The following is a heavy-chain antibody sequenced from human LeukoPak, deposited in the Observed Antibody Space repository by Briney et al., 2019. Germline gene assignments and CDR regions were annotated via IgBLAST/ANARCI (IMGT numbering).Heavy chain of an antibody. CDR3: TPYYGKGYFQH. D-gene: IGHD3-16*01. CDR1: GFSFANAW. J-gene: IGHJ1*01. Sequence: GGSLRLSCAASGFSFANAWMSWVRQAPGKGLEWVSRIQSKAVGGSTEYAAPVKGRFTISRDDSKNTLYLQLNSLRPEDTAVYYCTPYYGKGYFQHWGQGSLVTVSS. CDR2: IQSKAVGGST. V-gene: IGHV3-15*01.